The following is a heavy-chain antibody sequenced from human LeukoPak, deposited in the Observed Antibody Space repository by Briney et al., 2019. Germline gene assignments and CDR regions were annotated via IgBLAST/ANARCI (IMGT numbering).Heavy chain of an antibody. CDR1: GGSISSSNW. CDR3: ARVGYCSGGSCYSGNYYYYYMDV. CDR2: IYHSGST. V-gene: IGHV4-4*02. J-gene: IGHJ6*03. Sequence: PSETLSLTCTVSGGSISSSNWWSWVRQPPGKGLEWIGEIYHSGSTNYNPSLKSRVTISVDKSKNQFSLKLSSVTAADTAVYYCARVGYCSGGSCYSGNYYYYYMDVWGKGTTVTVSS. D-gene: IGHD2-15*01.